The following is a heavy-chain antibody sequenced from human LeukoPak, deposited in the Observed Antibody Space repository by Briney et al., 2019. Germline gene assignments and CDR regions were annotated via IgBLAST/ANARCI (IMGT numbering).Heavy chain of an antibody. CDR2: INWNGGST. D-gene: IGHD4-17*01. J-gene: IGHJ4*02. V-gene: IGHV3-20*04. Sequence: GGSLRLSCAASGFTFDDYGMSWVRQAPGKGLEWVSGINWNGGSTGYADSVKGRFTISRDNSKNTLYLQMNSLRAEDTAVYYCAKNDYGDSAPRDFDYWGQGTLVTVSS. CDR3: AKNDYGDSAPRDFDY. CDR1: GFTFDDYG.